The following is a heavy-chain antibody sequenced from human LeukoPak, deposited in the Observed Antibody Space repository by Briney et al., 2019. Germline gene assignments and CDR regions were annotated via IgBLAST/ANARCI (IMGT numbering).Heavy chain of an antibody. J-gene: IGHJ5*02. CDR3: ARLEYSGYENWFDP. CDR1: GGSISGYY. D-gene: IGHD5-12*01. V-gene: IGHV4-59*08. CDR2: IYYSGST. Sequence: NPSETLSLTCTVSGGSISGYYWSWIRQPPGKGLEWIGYIYYSGSTNYNPSLKSRVTISVDTSKNQFSLKLSSVTAADTAVYYCARLEYSGYENWFDPWGQGTLVTVSS.